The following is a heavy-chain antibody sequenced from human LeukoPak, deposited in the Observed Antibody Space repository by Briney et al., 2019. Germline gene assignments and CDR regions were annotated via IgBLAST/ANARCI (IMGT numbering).Heavy chain of an antibody. CDR2: ISSSGSTI. V-gene: IGHV3-11*01. D-gene: IGHD6-13*01. CDR3: ARQAAAGPVDYFDY. Sequence: LSLTCAVYGGSFSGYYWSWIRQAPGKGLEWVSYISSSGSTIYYADSVKGRFTISRDNAKSSLYLQMNSLRAEDTAVYYCARQAAAGPVDYFDYWGQGTLVTVSS. CDR1: GGSFSGYY. J-gene: IGHJ4*02.